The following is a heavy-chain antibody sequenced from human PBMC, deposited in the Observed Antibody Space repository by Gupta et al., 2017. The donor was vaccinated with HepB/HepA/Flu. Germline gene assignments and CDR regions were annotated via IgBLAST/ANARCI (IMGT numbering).Heavy chain of an antibody. V-gene: IGHV3-30*18. J-gene: IGHJ6*02. CDR2: ISYDGSNK. CDR1: GFTFSSYG. Sequence: QVQLVESGGGVGQPGRSLRLSCAAPGFTFSSYGMHWVRQAPGKGLEWEAVISYDGSNKYYADSGKGRFTISRDNSKNTLYLQMNSRRAEDTAVYYCAKEVVPAASYYYYGMDVWGQETTVTVSS. CDR3: AKEVVPAASYYYYGMDV. D-gene: IGHD2-2*01.